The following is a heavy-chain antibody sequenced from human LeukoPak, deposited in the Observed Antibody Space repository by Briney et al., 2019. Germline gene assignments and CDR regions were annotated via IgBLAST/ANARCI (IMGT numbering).Heavy chain of an antibody. V-gene: IGHV3-48*03. Sequence: GGSLRLSCEASGFTFSNFAMNWVRQAPGKGLEWISFISSGGTTISYAESVRGRFTISRDNARNSLFLQMNSLRVEDTAVYYCARDLMPYVDPAYFDHWGQGTLVTVSS. D-gene: IGHD3-9*01. CDR2: ISSGGTTI. CDR3: ARDLMPYVDPAYFDH. J-gene: IGHJ4*02. CDR1: GFTFSNFA.